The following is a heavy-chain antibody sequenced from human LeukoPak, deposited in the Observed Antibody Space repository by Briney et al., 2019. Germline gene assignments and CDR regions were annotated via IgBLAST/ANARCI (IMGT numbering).Heavy chain of an antibody. CDR3: ASGVGGYYFDY. CDR2: VSVYHGYT. Sequence: GASVKVSCKASGYTFTSYGISWVRQAPGQGLEWMGWVSVYHGYTNYAQKFQGRVTLTTDTSTSTAYMELRSLRSDDTAVYYCASGVGGYYFDYWGQGTLVTVSS. D-gene: IGHD3-16*01. J-gene: IGHJ4*02. V-gene: IGHV1-18*01. CDR1: GYTFTSYG.